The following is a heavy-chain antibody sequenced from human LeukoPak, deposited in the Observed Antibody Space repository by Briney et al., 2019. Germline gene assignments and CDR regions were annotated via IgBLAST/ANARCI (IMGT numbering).Heavy chain of an antibody. CDR1: GYSITSGYY. J-gene: IGHJ4*02. CDR3: ARGVIRGMDS. V-gene: IGHV4-38-2*02. Sequence: SETLSLTCIVSGYSITSGYYWGWIQQPPGKGLEWIGSIYHSGDTYYNPSLKSRVTISVDTSKNQFSLNLRSVTAADTAVYYCARGVIRGMDSWGQGTLVTVSS. CDR2: IYHSGDT.